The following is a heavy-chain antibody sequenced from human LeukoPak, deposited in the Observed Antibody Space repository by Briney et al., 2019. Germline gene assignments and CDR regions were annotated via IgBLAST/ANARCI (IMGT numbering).Heavy chain of an antibody. Sequence: PSETLSLTCTVSGVSISSYYWSWIRQPPGKGLEWIAYISYSGSTNYNPSLKSRVTISVDTSKNQFSLMLTSMTAADTAVYYCARDRGGAARWGGWFDPWGQGTLVTVSS. CDR2: ISYSGST. V-gene: IGHV4-59*12. J-gene: IGHJ5*02. CDR1: GVSISSYY. D-gene: IGHD6-6*01. CDR3: ARDRGGAARWGGWFDP.